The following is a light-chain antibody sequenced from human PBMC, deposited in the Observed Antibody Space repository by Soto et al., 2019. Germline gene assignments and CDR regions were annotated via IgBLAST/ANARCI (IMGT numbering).Light chain of an antibody. Sequence: EIVLTQSPGTLSLSPGERATLSCRASQSVSSSYLAWYQQKPGQAPRLLIYGASSRATGIPDRFSGSGSGTDFTLTISRLEPEDCAVYYCQQYGSSLETFGQGTKVEIK. CDR1: QSVSSSY. V-gene: IGKV3-20*01. CDR2: GAS. J-gene: IGKJ1*01. CDR3: QQYGSSLET.